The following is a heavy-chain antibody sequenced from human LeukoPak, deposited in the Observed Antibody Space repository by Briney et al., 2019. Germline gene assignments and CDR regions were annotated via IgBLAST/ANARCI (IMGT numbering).Heavy chain of an antibody. CDR3: ARHSRGPAAGPAFDY. Sequence: SETLSLTCTVSGGSISSSTYYWGWIRQPPGKGLEWIGSIYYSGSTYYNPPLKSRVTISVDPSKNQFSLSSVTAADTAVHYCARHSRGPAAGPAFDYWGQGTLVTVSS. J-gene: IGHJ4*02. D-gene: IGHD6-13*01. V-gene: IGHV4-39*01. CDR2: IYYSGST. CDR1: GGSISSSTYY.